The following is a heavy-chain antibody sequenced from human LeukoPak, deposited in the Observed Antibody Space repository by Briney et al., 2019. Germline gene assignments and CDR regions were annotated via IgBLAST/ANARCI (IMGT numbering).Heavy chain of an antibody. D-gene: IGHD3-3*01. J-gene: IGHJ4*02. CDR2: IYHSGST. Sequence: SETLSLTCTVSGYSIYSGYYWGWIRRPPGKGLEWIGSIYHSGSTYYNPSLKSRVTISADTAKNQFSLKLYSVTAADTAMYYCARVGEYDFWSGHDETLFDYWGQGTLVTVSS. V-gene: IGHV4-38-2*02. CDR3: ARVGEYDFWSGHDETLFDY. CDR1: GYSIYSGYY.